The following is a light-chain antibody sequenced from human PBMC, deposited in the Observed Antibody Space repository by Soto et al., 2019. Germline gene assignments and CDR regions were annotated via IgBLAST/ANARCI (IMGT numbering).Light chain of an antibody. V-gene: IGKV3-15*01. J-gene: IGKJ4*01. Sequence: EIVMTQSPATLSVSPGERATLSCRASQSVSSNLAWYQQKPDQAPRLLIYGASTRATGIPARFSGRGSGTKFTLTISSLQTEDCAVYYCQQYNNWLLTFGGGTKVQIK. CDR2: GAS. CDR1: QSVSSN. CDR3: QQYNNWLLT.